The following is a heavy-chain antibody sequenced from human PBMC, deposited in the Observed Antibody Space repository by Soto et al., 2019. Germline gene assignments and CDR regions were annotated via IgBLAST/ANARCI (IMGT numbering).Heavy chain of an antibody. Sequence: GASVKVSCKASGYTFTSYCISWVLQAPGQGLEWMGWISAYNGNTNYAQKLQGRVTMTTDTSTSTAYMELRSLRSDDTAVYYCARDRAYGSGSYYTNDFDYWGQGTLVTVSS. D-gene: IGHD3-10*01. CDR2: ISAYNGNT. V-gene: IGHV1-18*04. CDR1: GYTFTSYC. J-gene: IGHJ4*02. CDR3: ARDRAYGSGSYYTNDFDY.